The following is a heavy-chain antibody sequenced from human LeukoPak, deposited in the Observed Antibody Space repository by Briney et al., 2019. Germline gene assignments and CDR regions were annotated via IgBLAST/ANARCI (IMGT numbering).Heavy chain of an antibody. CDR1: GFTFSSYG. CDR3: ARDTAWSTAHYCIDV. Sequence: HPGGSLRLSCAVSGFTFSSYGMQWVRQAPGKGPEWVAFIRYDGSNTYYVDSVKGRFTISRDNSKSTLYLQMNNLRAEDTAVYYCARDTAWSTAHYCIDVWGKGTTVTVSS. J-gene: IGHJ6*03. D-gene: IGHD5/OR15-5a*01. CDR2: IRYDGSNT. V-gene: IGHV3-30*02.